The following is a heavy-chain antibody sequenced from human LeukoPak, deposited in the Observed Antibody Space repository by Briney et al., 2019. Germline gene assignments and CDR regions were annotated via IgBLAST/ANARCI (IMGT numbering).Heavy chain of an antibody. D-gene: IGHD1-26*01. CDR1: GFTFSSYA. J-gene: IGHJ4*02. CDR2: ISGSGGST. V-gene: IGHV3-23*01. Sequence: GGSLRLSCAASGFTFSSYAMSWVRQAPGEGLEWVSAISGSGGSTYYADSVKGRFTISRDNSKNTLYLQMNSLRAEDTAVYYCAKVIVGATYYFDYWGQGTLVTVSS. CDR3: AKVIVGATYYFDY.